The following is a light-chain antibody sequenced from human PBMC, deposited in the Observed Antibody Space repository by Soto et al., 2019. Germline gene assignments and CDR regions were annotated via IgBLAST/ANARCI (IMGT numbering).Light chain of an antibody. CDR1: QGVSSY. V-gene: IGKV3-15*01. CDR2: GAS. Sequence: EIFLTQSQSSLSLSPVERATLSCRASQGVSSYLAWYQQKPGQAPRLLIYGASTRATGIPARFSGSGSGTEFTLTISSLQSEDFAIYYRQQYDNWPSVTFGGGTKVDI. J-gene: IGKJ4*01. CDR3: QQYDNWPSVT.